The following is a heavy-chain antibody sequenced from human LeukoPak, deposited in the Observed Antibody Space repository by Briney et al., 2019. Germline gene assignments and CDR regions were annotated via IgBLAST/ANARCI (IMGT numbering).Heavy chain of an antibody. Sequence: GGSLRLSCAASGFTFSSYSMNWVRQAPGKGLEWVSSISSSSSYIYYADSVKGRFTISRDNAKNSLYLQMNSLRAEDTAVYYCARGYSSSWNAEYFQHWGQGTLVTVSS. CDR2: ISSSSSYI. CDR1: GFTFSSYS. J-gene: IGHJ1*01. V-gene: IGHV3-21*01. CDR3: ARGYSSSWNAEYFQH. D-gene: IGHD6-13*01.